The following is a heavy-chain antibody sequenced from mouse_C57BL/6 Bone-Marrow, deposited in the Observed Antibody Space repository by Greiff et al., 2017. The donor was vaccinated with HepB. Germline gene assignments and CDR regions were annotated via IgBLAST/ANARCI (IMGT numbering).Heavy chain of an antibody. CDR2: IHPNSGST. J-gene: IGHJ2*01. D-gene: IGHD4-1*01. Sequence: QVQLQQPGAELVKPGASVKLSCKASGYTFTSYWMHWVKQRPGQGLEWIGMIHPNSGSTNYNEKFKSKATLTVDKSSSTAYLQLSSLTSEDSAVYYCARPLTFFFDYWGQGTTLTVSS. CDR1: GYTFTSYW. CDR3: ARPLTFFFDY. V-gene: IGHV1-64*01.